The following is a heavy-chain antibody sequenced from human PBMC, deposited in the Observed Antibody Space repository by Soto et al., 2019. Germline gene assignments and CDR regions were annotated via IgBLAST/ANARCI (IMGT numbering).Heavy chain of an antibody. D-gene: IGHD4-17*01. Sequence: ASVKVSCKVSGYTFTENQIHWLRRAPAQRLEWMGRIDTKSGDTTFAKTYQGRVTMTRDTSSKTVYMELSRLASDDKAIYYWAGIQLRDYIRWSFDPWGHGTLVTFSS. J-gene: IGHJ5*02. CDR3: AGIQLRDYIRWSFDP. CDR2: IDTKSGDT. V-gene: IGHV1-2*02. CDR1: GYTFTENQ.